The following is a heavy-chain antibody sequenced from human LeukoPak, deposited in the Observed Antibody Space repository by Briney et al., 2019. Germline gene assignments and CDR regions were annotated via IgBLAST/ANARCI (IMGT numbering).Heavy chain of an antibody. CDR2: ISGIGGST. V-gene: IGHV3-23*01. J-gene: IGHJ4*02. CDR1: GFTFSSYA. Sequence: PGGSLRLSCAASGFTFSSYAMSWVRQAPGKGMEWVSAISGIGGSTYYADSVRGRFTISRDNSKNTLYLQMNSLRAEDTAVYYCAKVMEMATIWDYWGQGTLVTVSS. D-gene: IGHD5-24*01. CDR3: AKVMEMATIWDY.